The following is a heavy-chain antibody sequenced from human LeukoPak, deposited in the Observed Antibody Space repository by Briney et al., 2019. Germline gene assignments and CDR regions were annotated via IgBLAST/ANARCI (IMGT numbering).Heavy chain of an antibody. D-gene: IGHD1-26*01. CDR2: INHSGST. CDR1: GFTFSSYS. V-gene: IGHV4-34*01. CDR3: ARGSGSHRAFAFDI. J-gene: IGHJ3*02. Sequence: GSLRLSCAASGFTFSSYSMNWIRQPPGKGLEWIGEINHSGSTNYNPSLKSRVTISVDTSKNQFSLKLSSVTAADTAVYYCARGSGSHRAFAFDIWGQGTMVTVSS.